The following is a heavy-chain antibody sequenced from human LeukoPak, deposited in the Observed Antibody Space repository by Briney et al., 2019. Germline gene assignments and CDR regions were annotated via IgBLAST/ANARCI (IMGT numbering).Heavy chain of an antibody. Sequence: SVKVSCKASGDTFSSYTISWVRRAPGQGLEWVGGFFAIFRTSEYAQKFQGRVTITTDESTNTAYMELSSLRSEDTAVYYCASSELGFCSRTSCHDFDYWGQGTLVTVSS. CDR3: ASSELGFCSRTSCHDFDY. CDR1: GDTFSSYT. J-gene: IGHJ4*02. CDR2: FFAIFRTS. D-gene: IGHD2-2*01. V-gene: IGHV1-69*05.